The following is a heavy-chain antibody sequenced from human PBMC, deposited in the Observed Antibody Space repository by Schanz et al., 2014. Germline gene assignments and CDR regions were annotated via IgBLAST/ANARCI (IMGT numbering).Heavy chain of an antibody. V-gene: IGHV3-23*04. CDR1: GFTFSSSS. Sequence: EVKRGETGGGLVQPGGSLRFSCAASGFTFSSSSLLLLLPSPGNWLEWVSAISGSGGSTYYADSVKGRFTISRDNSKNTLYLQMNSLRAEDTAVYYCRLWFGELYYGMDVWGQGTTVTVS. CDR3: RLWFGELYYGMDV. J-gene: IGHJ6*02. D-gene: IGHD3-10*01. CDR2: ISGSGGST.